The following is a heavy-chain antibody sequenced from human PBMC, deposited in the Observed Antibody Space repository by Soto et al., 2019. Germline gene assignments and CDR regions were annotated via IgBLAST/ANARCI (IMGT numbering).Heavy chain of an antibody. Sequence: ASVKVSCKASGYPFTGPYIYWVRQAPGQGLEWMGWINPSSGDTEFAEKFQGRVTVTRDTSIRTVFLELNSLTSDDTGVYFCARDFRPYSHGVDVWGQGTAVTVSS. V-gene: IGHV1-2*02. CDR2: INPSSGDT. CDR1: GYPFTGPY. J-gene: IGHJ6*02. D-gene: IGHD4-4*01. CDR3: ARDFRPYSHGVDV.